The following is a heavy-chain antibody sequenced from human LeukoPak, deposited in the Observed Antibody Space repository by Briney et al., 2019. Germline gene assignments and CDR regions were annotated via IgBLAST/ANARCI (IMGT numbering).Heavy chain of an antibody. CDR3: AKVLDGTGYWNYYFDS. Sequence: GGSLRLSCAASGFTLSSYAMSWVRQAPGKGLEWVSGISGSGESTYYADSVKGRFTISRDNSKNTLYLQMNSLRAEDTAVYYCAKVLDGTGYWNYYFDSWGQGTLVTVSS. J-gene: IGHJ4*02. CDR2: ISGSGEST. CDR1: GFTLSSYA. V-gene: IGHV3-23*01. D-gene: IGHD3-22*01.